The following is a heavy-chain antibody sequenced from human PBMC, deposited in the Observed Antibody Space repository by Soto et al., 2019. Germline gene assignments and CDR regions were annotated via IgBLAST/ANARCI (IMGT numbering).Heavy chain of an antibody. V-gene: IGHV3-11*01. CDR2: ISSSGSTI. Sequence: QVQLVESGGGLVKPGGSLRLSCAAFGFTFSDYYMSWIRQAPGKGLEWVSYISSSGSTIYYADSVKGRFTISRDSAKNSLYLQMNSLRAEDTAVYYCARDPLSRSGYYPGDAFDIWGQGTMVTVSS. J-gene: IGHJ3*02. D-gene: IGHD3-3*01. CDR3: ARDPLSRSGYYPGDAFDI. CDR1: GFTFSDYY.